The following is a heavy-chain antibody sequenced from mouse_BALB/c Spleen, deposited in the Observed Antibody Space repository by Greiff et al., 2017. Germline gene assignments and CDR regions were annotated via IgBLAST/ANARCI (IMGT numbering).Heavy chain of an antibody. CDR1: GYTFTDYY. V-gene: IGHV1-84*02. Sequence: QVQLQQPGAELVRPGASVKISCKASGYTFTDYYINWVKQKPGQGLEWIGWIYPGSGNTKYNEKFKGKATLTVDTSSSTAYMQLSSLTSEDTAVYFCAREGLRRYYYAMDYWGQGTSVTVSS. CDR2: IYPGSGNT. J-gene: IGHJ4*01. CDR3: AREGLRRYYYAMDY. D-gene: IGHD2-4*01.